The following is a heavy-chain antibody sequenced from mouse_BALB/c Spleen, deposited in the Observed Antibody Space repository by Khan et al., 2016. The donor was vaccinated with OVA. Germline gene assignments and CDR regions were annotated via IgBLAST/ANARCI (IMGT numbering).Heavy chain of an antibody. D-gene: IGHD1-2*01. V-gene: IGHV3-2*02. CDR2: ISYSGST. Sequence: EVKLEESGPGLVKPSQSLSLTCTVTGYSITSGYGWNWIRQSPGNKLEWMGYISYSGSTNYNPYLKSRISITRDTSKNQSYLQLNSVTTEDTATYYCARTARIKYWGQGTTLTVSS. CDR3: ARTARIKY. CDR1: GYSITSGYG. J-gene: IGHJ2*01.